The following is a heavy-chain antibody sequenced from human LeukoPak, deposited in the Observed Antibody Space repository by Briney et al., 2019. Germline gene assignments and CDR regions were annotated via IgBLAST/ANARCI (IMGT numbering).Heavy chain of an antibody. Sequence: GIIPIFGTANSAQKFQGRVTITTDESTSTAYMELSSLRSEDTAVYYCASPGSYGSGSPFDYWGQGTLVTVSS. V-gene: IGHV1-69*05. CDR3: ASPGSYGSGSPFDY. D-gene: IGHD3-10*01. J-gene: IGHJ4*02. CDR2: IIPIFGTA.